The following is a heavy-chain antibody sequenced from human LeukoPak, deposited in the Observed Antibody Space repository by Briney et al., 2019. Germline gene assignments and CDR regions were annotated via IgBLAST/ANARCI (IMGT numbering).Heavy chain of an antibody. CDR3: AREGSVGGLGSGSYYLGRRYYYYYYMDV. D-gene: IGHD3-10*02. V-gene: IGHV1-2*02. CDR1: GYTFTGYY. CDR2: INPNRGGP. J-gene: IGHJ6*03. Sequence: ASVKVSCKASGYTFTGYYMHWVRQAPGQGLAWMGWINPNRGGPNYAPKFQGRVTMTRDTSISTAYMELSRLRSDDTAVYYCAREGSVGGLGSGSYYLGRRYYYYYYMDVWGKGTSVTISS.